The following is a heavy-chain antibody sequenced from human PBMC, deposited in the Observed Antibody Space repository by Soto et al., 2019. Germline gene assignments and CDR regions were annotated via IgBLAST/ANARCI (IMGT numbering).Heavy chain of an antibody. D-gene: IGHD4-17*01. Sequence: QVQLVQPGAEVRKPGASVRVSCSPSGDTFTNFDLNWVRQASGQGLAWMGWMRADSGASGHARKFQGRVSLTRDTSRSTAYMEWSSRTAEDTATYYWARDIYGQGGKVWGRGTLVFVSA. CDR3: ARDIYGQGGKV. CDR2: MRADSGAS. V-gene: IGHV1-8*02. CDR1: GDTFTNFD. J-gene: IGHJ4*02.